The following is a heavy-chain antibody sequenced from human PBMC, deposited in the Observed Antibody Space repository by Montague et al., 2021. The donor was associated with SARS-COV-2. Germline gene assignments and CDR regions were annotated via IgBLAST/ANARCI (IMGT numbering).Heavy chain of an antibody. CDR2: MYYRGST. Sequence: SETLSLTCTVYGGFISSYYVAWFPPPRGKGLEWISYMYYRGSTNYKHSLKCRVTISVDTTKNQFTRKITSVTSADMAVYYCARGFDYWGQGTLVTVSS. V-gene: IGHV4-59*01. CDR3: ARGFDY. J-gene: IGHJ4*02. CDR1: GGFISSYY.